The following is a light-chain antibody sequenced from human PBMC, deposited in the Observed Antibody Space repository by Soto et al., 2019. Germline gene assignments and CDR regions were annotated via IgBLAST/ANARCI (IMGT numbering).Light chain of an antibody. V-gene: IGLV1-44*01. CDR1: SSNIGTNT. CDR3: AEWDDSLTGYV. Sequence: QSVLTQPPSASATPGQRVTISCSGSSSNIGTNTVNWYQQLPGTAPKLLIYSGNQRPSGVPDRFPASKSGTSASLAISGLQSGDDADYYCAEWDDSLTGYVFGPGTKVTVL. CDR2: SGN. J-gene: IGLJ1*01.